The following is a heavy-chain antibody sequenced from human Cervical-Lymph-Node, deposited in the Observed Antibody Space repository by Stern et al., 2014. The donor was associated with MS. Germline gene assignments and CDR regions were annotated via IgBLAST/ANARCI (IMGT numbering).Heavy chain of an antibody. J-gene: IGHJ2*01. Sequence: EVQLVESGAEVKKPGESLKISCKGSGYSFSNFWIGWVRQMPGKGLEWMGIIYPGDSDTKYSPSFQGPVTISADKSISTAYLQWSSLKAADTAIYYCAKTLSGGSRYFDLWGRGTLVTVSS. CDR2: IYPGDSDT. CDR3: AKTLSGGSRYFDL. CDR1: GYSFSNFW. D-gene: IGHD3-16*01. V-gene: IGHV5-51*03.